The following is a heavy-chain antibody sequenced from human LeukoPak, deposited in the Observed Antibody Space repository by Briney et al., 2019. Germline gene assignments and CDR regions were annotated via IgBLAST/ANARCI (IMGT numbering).Heavy chain of an antibody. J-gene: IGHJ6*03. CDR2: VNHSGST. CDR1: GGSFSGYY. D-gene: IGHD3-22*01. V-gene: IGHV4-34*01. Sequence: SETLSLTCAVYGGSFSGYYWSWIRQPPGKGLEWIGEVNHSGSTNYNPSLKSRVTISVDTSKNQFSLKLSSVTAADTAVYYCARQLVMDYYYYMDVWGKGTTVTISS. CDR3: ARQLVMDYYYYMDV.